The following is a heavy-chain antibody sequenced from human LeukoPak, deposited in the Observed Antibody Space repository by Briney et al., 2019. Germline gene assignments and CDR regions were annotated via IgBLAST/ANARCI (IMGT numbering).Heavy chain of an antibody. CDR3: ARGRIFDY. CDR2: IYHSGST. J-gene: IGHJ4*02. Sequence: SQTLSLTCAVSGGSISSGGYSWSWIRQPPGKGLEWIGYIYHSGSTYYNPSLKSRVTISVDRSKNQFSLKLSSATAADTAVYYCARGRIFDYWGQGTLVTVSS. CDR1: GGSISSGGYS. V-gene: IGHV4-30-2*01.